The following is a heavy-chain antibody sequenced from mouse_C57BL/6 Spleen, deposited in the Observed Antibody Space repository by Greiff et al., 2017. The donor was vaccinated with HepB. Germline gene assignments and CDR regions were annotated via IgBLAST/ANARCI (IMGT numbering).Heavy chain of an antibody. CDR1: GYTFTSYW. CDR2: IHPNSGST. CDR3: EKSSNYPYWYFDV. J-gene: IGHJ1*03. V-gene: IGHV1-64*01. Sequence: VQLQQSGAELVKPGASVKLSCKASGYTFTSYWMHWVKQRPGQGLEWIGMIHPNSGSTNYNEKFKSKATLTVDKSSSTAYMQLSSLTSEDSAVYDCEKSSNYPYWYFDVWGTGTTVTVSS. D-gene: IGHD2-5*01.